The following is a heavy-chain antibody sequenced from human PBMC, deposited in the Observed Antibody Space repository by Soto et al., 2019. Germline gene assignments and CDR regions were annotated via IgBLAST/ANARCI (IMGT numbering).Heavy chain of an antibody. D-gene: IGHD3-3*01. V-gene: IGHV1-69*13. Sequence: SVKVSCKASGGTFSSYAISWVRQAPGQGLEWMGGIIPIFGTANYAQKFQGRVTITADESTSTAYMELSSLRSEDTAVYYCARGDITIFGVVPSDDYYYGMDVWGQGTMVTVSS. CDR3: ARGDITIFGVVPSDDYYYGMDV. J-gene: IGHJ6*02. CDR2: IIPIFGTA. CDR1: GGTFSSYA.